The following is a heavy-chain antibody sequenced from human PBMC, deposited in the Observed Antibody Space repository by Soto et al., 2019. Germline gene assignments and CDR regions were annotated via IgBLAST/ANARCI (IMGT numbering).Heavy chain of an antibody. Sequence: PGGSLRLSCTASGFTFGDYAMSWFRQAPGKGLEWVGFIRSKPYDGTTEYAASAKGRFTFSRDDSKSIAYLQMNSLKTEDTAVYYCAKDLFSMVRGASYYSYGMDVWGQGTTVTVSS. CDR2: IRSKPYDGTT. D-gene: IGHD3-10*01. CDR1: GFTFGDYA. J-gene: IGHJ6*02. V-gene: IGHV3-49*03. CDR3: AKDLFSMVRGASYYSYGMDV.